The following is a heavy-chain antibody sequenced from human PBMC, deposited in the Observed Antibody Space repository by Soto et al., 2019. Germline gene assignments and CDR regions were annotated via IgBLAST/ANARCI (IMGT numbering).Heavy chain of an antibody. V-gene: IGHV3-66*01. CDR3: VRENYYYGMDV. J-gene: IGHJ6*02. CDR2: INGGGST. CDR1: GFTVSVNL. Sequence: QPGGSLRLSCAASGFTVSVNLMNWVRQGSGKGLEWVSVINGGGSTDYADSVKGRFTISRDISRNTLYLQMNSLRAEDTAVYYCVRENYYYGMDVWGQGTTVTVSS.